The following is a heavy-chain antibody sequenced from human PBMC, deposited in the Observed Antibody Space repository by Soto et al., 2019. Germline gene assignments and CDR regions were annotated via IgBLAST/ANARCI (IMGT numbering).Heavy chain of an antibody. CDR2: ISSSSSTI. Sequence: PGRFLRLSCAAAGFNFSSYSMNWVRQAPGKGLEWVSYISSSSSTIYYADSVKGRFTISRDNAKNSLYLQMNSLRAEDTAVYYFATNTYYDILTDSHDAFDIWGQGTMVIVS. D-gene: IGHD3-9*01. CDR1: GFNFSSYS. CDR3: ATNTYYDILTDSHDAFDI. J-gene: IGHJ3*02. V-gene: IGHV3-48*01.